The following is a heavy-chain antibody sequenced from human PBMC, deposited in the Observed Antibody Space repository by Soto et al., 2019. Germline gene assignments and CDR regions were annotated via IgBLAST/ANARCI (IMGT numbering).Heavy chain of an antibody. CDR2: IIPIFGTA. CDR3: WLIGSRASDAFDI. D-gene: IGHD2-2*01. CDR1: GGTFSSYT. V-gene: IGHV1-69*13. J-gene: IGHJ3*02. Sequence: SVKVSCKASGGTFSSYTISWVRQAPGQGLEWMGGIIPIFGTANYAQKFQGRVTITADESTSTAYMELSSLRSEDTAVYYCWLIGSRASDAFDISGQGTMVTVSS.